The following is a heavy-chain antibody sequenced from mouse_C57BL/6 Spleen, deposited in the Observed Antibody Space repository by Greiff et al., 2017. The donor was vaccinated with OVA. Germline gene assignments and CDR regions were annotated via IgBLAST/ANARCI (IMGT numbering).Heavy chain of an antibody. D-gene: IGHD3-3*01. V-gene: IGHV7-3*01. J-gene: IGHJ2*01. Sequence: EVMLVESGGGLVQPGGSLSLSCAASGFTFTDYYMSWVRQPPGKALEWLGFIRNKANGYTTEYSASVKGRFTISRDNSQSILYRQMNALRAEDSATYYCARYTGPFDYWGQGTTLTVSS. CDR3: ARYTGPFDY. CDR2: IRNKANGYTT. CDR1: GFTFTDYY.